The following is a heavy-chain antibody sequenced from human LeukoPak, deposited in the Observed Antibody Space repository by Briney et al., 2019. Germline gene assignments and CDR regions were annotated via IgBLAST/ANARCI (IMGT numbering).Heavy chain of an antibody. V-gene: IGHV4-59*01. D-gene: IGHD3-22*01. J-gene: IGHJ4*02. CDR3: ARDVSGYYYDSSGYYYFDY. CDR1: GGSISSYY. CDR2: IYYSGST. Sequence: PSETLSLTCTVSGGSISSYYWSWIRQPPGKGLEWIGYIYYSGSTNYNPSLKSRVTISVDTSKNQFSLKLSSVTAADTAVYYCARDVSGYYYDSSGYYYFDYWGQGTLVTVSS.